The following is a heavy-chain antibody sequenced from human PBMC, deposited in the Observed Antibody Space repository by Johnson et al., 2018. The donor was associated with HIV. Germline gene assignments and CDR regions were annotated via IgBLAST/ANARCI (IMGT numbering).Heavy chain of an antibody. CDR3: ARDRTPTYYYDSSGPDAFDI. CDR1: GFTFSDYY. J-gene: IGHJ3*02. CDR2: ISSSGSTI. Sequence: QVQLVESGGGLVKPGGSLRLSCAASGFTFSDYYMSWIRQAPGKGLEWVSYISSSGSTIYYADSVKGRFTIYRDNAKNSLYLQMNSLSAEDTAVYYCARDRTPTYYYDSSGPDAFDIWGQGTMVTVSS. D-gene: IGHD3-22*01. V-gene: IGHV3-11*04.